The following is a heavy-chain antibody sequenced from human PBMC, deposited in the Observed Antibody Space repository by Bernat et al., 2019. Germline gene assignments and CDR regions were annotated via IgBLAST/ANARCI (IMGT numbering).Heavy chain of an antibody. CDR3: ARDISRTTVTTPDGGAFDI. J-gene: IGHJ3*02. D-gene: IGHD4-11*01. CDR1: GGTFSSYA. Sequence: QVQLVQSGADVKKPWSSVKVSCKASGGTFSSYAISWVRQAPGQGLEWMGGIIPIFGPANYAQKCQGRVTITADESTSTADMELSSLRSEDTAVYYCARDISRTTVTTPDGGAFDIWGQGTMVTVSS. CDR2: IIPIFGPA. V-gene: IGHV1-69*01.